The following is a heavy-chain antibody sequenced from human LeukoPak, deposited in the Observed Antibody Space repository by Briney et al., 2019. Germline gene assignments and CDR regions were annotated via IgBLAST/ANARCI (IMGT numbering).Heavy chain of an antibody. CDR2: IYHSGNT. CDR1: GGSITSTNW. D-gene: IGHD4-23*01. CDR3: ARNGGNSDVDD. Sequence: SETLSLTCAVSGGSITSTNWWSWVRQPPGKGLEWIVEIYHSGNTNYNSSLKSRVTMSVDKSKNQFSLKLNSVAAADTAVYYCARNGGNSDVDDWGQGTLVTVSS. J-gene: IGHJ4*02. V-gene: IGHV4-4*02.